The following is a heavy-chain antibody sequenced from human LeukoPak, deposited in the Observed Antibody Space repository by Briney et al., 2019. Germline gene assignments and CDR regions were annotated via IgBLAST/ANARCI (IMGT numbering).Heavy chain of an antibody. J-gene: IGHJ5*02. CDR2: IYYRGST. CDR3: ARRSCTSTTCWFDP. V-gene: IGHV4-59*08. CDR1: GGSISGHY. D-gene: IGHD2-2*01. Sequence: SETLSLTCTVSGGSISGHYWSWIRQTPGKGLEWIGYIYYRGSTNYNPSLKSRVTISLDTSKNQISLKLGSVTAADTAVYYCARRSCTSTTCWFDPWGQGTQVTVSS.